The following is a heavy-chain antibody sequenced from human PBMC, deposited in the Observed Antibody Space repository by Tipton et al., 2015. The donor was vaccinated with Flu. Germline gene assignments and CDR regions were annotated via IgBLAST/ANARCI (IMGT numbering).Heavy chain of an antibody. Sequence: LRLSCSVSGDSIGSDYYWAWIRQPPGKGLGWIGNIHKTGSPYFNPSLRSRVTFPVDTSKNQFSLRLASVTAADTAVYYCARRDYSNYVSEPKNWFDPGAREPWSPSPQ. CDR2: IHKTGSP. CDR3: ARRDYSNYVSEPKNWFDP. D-gene: IGHD4-11*01. V-gene: IGHV4-38-2*01. CDR1: GDSIGSDYY. J-gene: IGHJ5*02.